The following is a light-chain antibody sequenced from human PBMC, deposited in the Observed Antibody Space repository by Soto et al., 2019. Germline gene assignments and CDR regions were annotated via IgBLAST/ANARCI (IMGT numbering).Light chain of an antibody. J-gene: IGKJ5*01. Sequence: IVLTQSPGTLSLSPGERATLSCMASQTGSNSYLAWYQHKSGQAPRLLIYGVYTRASGIPDRFSGSGSGTDFTLTISRLEPEDFAVYHCQQYGSSPLITFGQGTRLEIK. V-gene: IGKV3-20*01. CDR3: QQYGSSPLIT. CDR1: QTGSNSY. CDR2: GVY.